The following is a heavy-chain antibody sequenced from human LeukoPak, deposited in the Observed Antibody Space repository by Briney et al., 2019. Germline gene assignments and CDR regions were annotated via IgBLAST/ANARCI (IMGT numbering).Heavy chain of an antibody. CDR1: GFTFGNYA. Sequence: QSGGSLRLSCAASGFTFGNYAMTWVRQTPGKGLEWISSISGSSWNTYFADSVMGRFTISRDNHNNTLYLQMNSLRAEDTAVYYCARDPVTYQGYYFDYWGQGTLVTVSS. V-gene: IGHV3-23*01. D-gene: IGHD3-22*01. CDR2: ISGSSWNT. J-gene: IGHJ4*02. CDR3: ARDPVTYQGYYFDY.